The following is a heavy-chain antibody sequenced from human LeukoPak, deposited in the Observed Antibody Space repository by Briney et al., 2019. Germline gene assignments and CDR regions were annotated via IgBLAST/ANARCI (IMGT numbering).Heavy chain of an antibody. Sequence: GSLRLSCAASGFSFSDHHMDWVRQAPGKGLEWVSTVSDSFNKHYSDSVKGRFAISRDNAGNSLYLQMNSLRDEDTAVYYCARDGLHTAHFDYWGQGTLVTVSS. CDR1: GFSFSDHH. CDR3: ARDGLHTAHFDY. J-gene: IGHJ4*02. D-gene: IGHD5-18*01. CDR2: VSDSFNK. V-gene: IGHV3-69-1*01.